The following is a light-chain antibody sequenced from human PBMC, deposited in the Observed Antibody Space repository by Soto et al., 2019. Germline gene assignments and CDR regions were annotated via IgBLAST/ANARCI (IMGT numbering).Light chain of an antibody. Sequence: EYVFPQSPGHPSLSPGERATLAFRASQSVTSNYLAWYQQKPGQAPRLLIFGASNRATGIPDRFSGSGSGTEFTLIISSLQPEDFAVYYCQQYSEWPETFGHGTKVDI. J-gene: IGKJ1*01. CDR3: QQYSEWPET. CDR2: GAS. CDR1: QSVTSNY. V-gene: IGKV3-20*01.